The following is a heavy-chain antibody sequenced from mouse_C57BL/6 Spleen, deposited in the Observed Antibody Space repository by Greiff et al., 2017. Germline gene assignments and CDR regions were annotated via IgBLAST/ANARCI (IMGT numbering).Heavy chain of an antibody. CDR1: GYTFTSYW. V-gene: IGHV1-64*01. CDR2: IHPNSGST. Sequence: VKLQESGAELVKPGASVKLSCKASGYTFTSYWIHWVKQRPGQGLEWIGMIHPNSGSTNYNEKFKSKATLTVDKSSSTAYMQLSSLTSEDSAVYYCARSWERYFDYWGQGTTLTVSS. J-gene: IGHJ2*01. CDR3: ARSWERYFDY. D-gene: IGHD4-1*01.